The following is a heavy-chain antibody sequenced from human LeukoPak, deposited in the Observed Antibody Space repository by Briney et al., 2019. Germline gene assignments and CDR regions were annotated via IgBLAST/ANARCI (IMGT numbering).Heavy chain of an antibody. CDR1: GLTFDDYA. V-gene: IGHV3-9*01. CDR3: AKALRYYDSSGYYHWYFDL. J-gene: IGHJ2*01. D-gene: IGHD3-22*01. CDR2: ISWNSGSI. Sequence: PGRSLRLSCAASGLTFDDYAMHWVRQAPGKGLEWVSGISWNSGSIGYADSVKGRFTISRDNAKNSLYLQMNSLRAEDTALYYCAKALRYYDSSGYYHWYFDLWGRGTLVTVSS.